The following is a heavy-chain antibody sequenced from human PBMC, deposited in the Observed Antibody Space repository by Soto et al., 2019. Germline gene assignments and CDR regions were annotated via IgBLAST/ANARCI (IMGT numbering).Heavy chain of an antibody. J-gene: IGHJ4*02. Sequence: SDTLSVTCTVSGGSISRYYWSWIRQPPGKGLEWIGYIYYSGSTNYNPSLKSRVTISVDKSKNQFSLKLSSVTAADTAVYYCARDVNQRFDYWGQGTLVTVSS. CDR1: GGSISRYY. V-gene: IGHV4-59*12. CDR2: IYYSGST. CDR3: ARDVNQRFDY.